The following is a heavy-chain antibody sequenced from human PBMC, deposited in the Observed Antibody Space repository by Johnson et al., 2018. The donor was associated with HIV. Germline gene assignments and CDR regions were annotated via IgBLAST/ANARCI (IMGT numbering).Heavy chain of an antibody. CDR3: AKVLGEMATFDAFDI. Sequence: QMQLVESGGGVVQPGRSLRLSCAASGFTFSSYGMHWVRQAPGKGLEWVAVIWYDGSNKYYADSVKGRFTISRDNSKNTLYLQMNSLRAEDTAVYYCAKVLGEMATFDAFDIWGQGTMVTVSS. D-gene: IGHD5-24*01. CDR2: IWYDGSNK. CDR1: GFTFSSYG. V-gene: IGHV3-33*06. J-gene: IGHJ3*02.